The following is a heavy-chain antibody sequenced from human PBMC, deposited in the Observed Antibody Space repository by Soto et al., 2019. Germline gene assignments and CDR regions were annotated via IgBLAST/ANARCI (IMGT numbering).Heavy chain of an antibody. CDR2: INANDGNT. V-gene: IGHV1-46*01. D-gene: IGHD6-19*01. CDR1: GYTFTSYY. Sequence: ASVKVSCKASGYTFTSYYMHWVRQAPGQGLEWMGIINANDGNTNYAQKLQGRVTMTTDTSTSTAYMELRSLRSDDTAVYYCAGLLYSSGWYSVYDAFDIWGQGTMVTVSS. CDR3: AGLLYSSGWYSVYDAFDI. J-gene: IGHJ3*02.